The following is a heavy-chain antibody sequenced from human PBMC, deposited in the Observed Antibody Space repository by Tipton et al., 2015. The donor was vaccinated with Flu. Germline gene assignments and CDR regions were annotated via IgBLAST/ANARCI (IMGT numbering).Heavy chain of an antibody. J-gene: IGHJ2*01. D-gene: IGHD6-19*01. Sequence: QLVQSGGGVVQPGRSLRLSCAASGFTFSSYGMHWVRQAPGKGLEWVAVIWYDGSNKYYADSVKGRFTISRDNSKNTLYLQMNSLRAEDTAVYYCARDGIAVAGPRVNWYFDLWGRGTLVTVSS. CDR2: IWYDGSNK. CDR1: GFTFSSYG. V-gene: IGHV3-33*01. CDR3: ARDGIAVAGPRVNWYFDL.